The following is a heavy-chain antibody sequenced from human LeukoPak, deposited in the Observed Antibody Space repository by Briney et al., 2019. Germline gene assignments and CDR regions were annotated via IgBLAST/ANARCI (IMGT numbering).Heavy chain of an antibody. CDR1: GGSISSYY. V-gene: IGHV4-59*01. CDR3: ARSRTGTIAY. D-gene: IGHD1-1*01. CDR2: IYYSGST. Sequence: PSETLSLTCTVSGGSISSYYWSWIRQPPGKGLEWIGYIYYSGSTNYNPSLKSRVTISVDTSKNQFSLKLSSVTAADTAVYYCARSRTGTIAYWGQGTLVTVSS. J-gene: IGHJ4*02.